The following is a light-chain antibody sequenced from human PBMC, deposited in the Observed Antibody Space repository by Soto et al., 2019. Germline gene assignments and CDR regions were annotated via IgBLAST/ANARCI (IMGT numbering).Light chain of an antibody. V-gene: IGLV1-40*01. Sequence: QLVLTQPPSVSGAPGQRATISCTGSSSNIGAGYDVHWYQQLPGTAPKLFIYGNNNRPSGVPDRFSGSKSGTSASLAITGLQAEDEADYYCQSYDSSLSGYVFGTGTKLTVL. CDR3: QSYDSSLSGYV. CDR1: SSNIGAGYD. J-gene: IGLJ1*01. CDR2: GNN.